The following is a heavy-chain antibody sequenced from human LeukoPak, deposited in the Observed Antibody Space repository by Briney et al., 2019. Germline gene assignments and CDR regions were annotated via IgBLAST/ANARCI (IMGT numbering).Heavy chain of an antibody. Sequence: SETLSLTCAVYGGSFSGYYWSWIRQPPGKGLEWIGEINHSGGTNYNPSLKSRVTISVDTSKNQFSLKLSSVTAADTAVYYCARGKDEAAAVWFDPWGQGTLVTVSS. J-gene: IGHJ5*02. CDR2: INHSGGT. V-gene: IGHV4-34*01. D-gene: IGHD6-13*01. CDR3: ARGKDEAAAVWFDP. CDR1: GGSFSGYY.